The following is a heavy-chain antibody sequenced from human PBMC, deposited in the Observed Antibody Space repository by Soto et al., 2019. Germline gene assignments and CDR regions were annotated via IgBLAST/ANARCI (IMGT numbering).Heavy chain of an antibody. J-gene: IGHJ5*02. D-gene: IGHD2-8*01. Sequence: SETLSLTCAVSGGSISSGGYSWSWIRQPPGKGLEWIGYIYHSGSTYYNPSLKSRVTISVDRSKNQFSLKLSSVTAADTAVYYCARDRSTYGGGGTGEVKENWFDPWGPGTLVTVSS. CDR1: GGSISSGGYS. V-gene: IGHV4-30-2*01. CDR2: IYHSGST. CDR3: ARDRSTYGGGGTGEVKENWFDP.